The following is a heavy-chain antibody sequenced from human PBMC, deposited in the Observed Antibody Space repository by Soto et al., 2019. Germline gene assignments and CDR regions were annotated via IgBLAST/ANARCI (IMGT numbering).Heavy chain of an antibody. CDR2: IIPIFGTA. D-gene: IGHD6-6*01. V-gene: IGHV1-69*01. CDR3: ARVGSGGSSSVFYGMDV. J-gene: IGHJ6*02. CDR1: GGTFSSYA. Sequence: QVQLVQSGAEVKKPGSSVKVSCKASGGTFSSYAISWVRQAPGQGLEWMGVIIPIFGTANYAQKFQGRVTINADETTSTAYMELSSLRSEDTAVYYCARVGSGGSSSVFYGMDVWGQGTTVTVSS.